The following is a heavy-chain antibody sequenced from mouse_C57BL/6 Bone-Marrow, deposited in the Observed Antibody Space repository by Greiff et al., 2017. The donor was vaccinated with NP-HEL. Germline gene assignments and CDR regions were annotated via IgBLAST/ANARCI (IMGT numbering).Heavy chain of an antibody. CDR1: GYTFTDYN. V-gene: IGHV1-22*01. CDR3: AREAMVTTDWFAY. CDR2: INPNNGGT. Sequence: VQLQQSGPELVKPGASVKMSCKASGYTFTDYNMHWVKQSHGKSLEWIGYINPNNGGTSYNQKFKGKATLTVNKSSSTAYMELRSLTSEDSAVYYWAREAMVTTDWFAYWGQGTLVTVSA. J-gene: IGHJ3*01. D-gene: IGHD2-2*01.